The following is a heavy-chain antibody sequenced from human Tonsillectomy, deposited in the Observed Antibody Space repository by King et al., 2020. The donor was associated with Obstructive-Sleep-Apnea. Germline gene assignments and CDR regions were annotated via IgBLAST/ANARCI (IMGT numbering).Heavy chain of an antibody. D-gene: IGHD3-22*01. V-gene: IGHV4-39*07. CDR2: IFHSGST. J-gene: IGHJ2*01. CDR3: ARGKKFYYDSSGYPNWYFDL. Sequence: LQLQESGPGLVKPSETLSLTCTVSGASISSSTYYWGWIRQPPGKGLEWIGNIFHSGSTYYNPSLKSRVTLSIDTSKNQFSLKLSSVTAADTAVYYCARGKKFYYDSSGYPNWYFDLWGRGTLVTVSS. CDR1: GASISSSTYY.